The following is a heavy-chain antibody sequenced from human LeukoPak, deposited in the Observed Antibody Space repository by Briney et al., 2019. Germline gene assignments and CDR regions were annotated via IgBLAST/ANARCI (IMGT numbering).Heavy chain of an antibody. J-gene: IGHJ5*02. Sequence: GASVKVSCKASGYTFTSYYIHWVRQAHARGLEWMGMIYPGGDSTTYAQKLQGRVTMTRDTSTSTVYMDLSSLRSEDTAVYYCARSYNMHDWSDPWGQGTLVTVSS. V-gene: IGHV1-46*01. CDR3: ARSYNMHDWSDP. CDR1: GYTFTSYY. D-gene: IGHD3-10*01. CDR2: IYPGGDST.